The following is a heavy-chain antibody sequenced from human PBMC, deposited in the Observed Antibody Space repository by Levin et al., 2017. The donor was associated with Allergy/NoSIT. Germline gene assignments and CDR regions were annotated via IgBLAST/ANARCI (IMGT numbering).Heavy chain of an antibody. Sequence: PGGSLRLSCAASGFTVSSNYMSWVRQAPGKGLEWVSVIYSGGSTYYADSVKGRFTISRDNSKNTLYLQMNSLRAEDTAVYYCARVIRYGSGSYYLDYWGQGTLVTVSS. J-gene: IGHJ4*02. D-gene: IGHD3-10*01. CDR1: GFTVSSNY. CDR3: ARVIRYGSGSYYLDY. CDR2: IYSGGST. V-gene: IGHV3-66*01.